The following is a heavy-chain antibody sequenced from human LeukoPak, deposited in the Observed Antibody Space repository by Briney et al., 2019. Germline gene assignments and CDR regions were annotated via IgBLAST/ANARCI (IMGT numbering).Heavy chain of an antibody. J-gene: IGHJ5*02. D-gene: IGHD2-15*01. CDR2: IYYSGST. Sequence: SETLSLTCTVSGGSISSSSYYWGWIRQPPGKGLEWIGSIYYSGSTYYNPSLKSRVTISVDTSKNQFSLKLSSVTAADTAVYYCARDERYCSGGSCYSFGWFDPWGQGTLVTVSS. CDR3: ARDERYCSGGSCYSFGWFDP. CDR1: GGSISSSSYY. V-gene: IGHV4-39*07.